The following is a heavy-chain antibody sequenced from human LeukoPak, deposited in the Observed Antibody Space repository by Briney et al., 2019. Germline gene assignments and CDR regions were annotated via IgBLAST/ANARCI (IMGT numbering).Heavy chain of an antibody. CDR1: GFTFSSYA. V-gene: IGHV3-23*01. CDR3: AKVDNWKYGHHDY. CDR2: ISGSDGTT. J-gene: IGHJ4*02. D-gene: IGHD1-1*01. Sequence: GGSLRLSCAAPGFTFSSYAMSWVRQAPGKGLEWVSAISGSDGTTYYADSVKGRFTISRDNSKYTLSLQMNSLRAEDTAVYYCAKVDNWKYGHHDYWGQGTLVTVSS.